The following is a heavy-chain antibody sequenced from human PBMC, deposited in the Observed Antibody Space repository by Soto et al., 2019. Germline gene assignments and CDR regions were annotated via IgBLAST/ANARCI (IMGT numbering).Heavy chain of an antibody. D-gene: IGHD5-18*01. V-gene: IGHV1-69*06. Sequence: SVKVSCKASGGTFSSYAISWVRQAPGQGLEWMGGIIPIFGTANYAQKFQGRVTITADKSTSTAYMELSSLRSEDTAAYYCARALDTAMVHFDYWGQGTLVTVSS. CDR1: GGTFSSYA. CDR3: ARALDTAMVHFDY. J-gene: IGHJ4*02. CDR2: IIPIFGTA.